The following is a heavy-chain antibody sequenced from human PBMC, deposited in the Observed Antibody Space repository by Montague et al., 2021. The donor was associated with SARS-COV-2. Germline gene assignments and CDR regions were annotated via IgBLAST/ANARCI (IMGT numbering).Heavy chain of an antibody. CDR3: GRVILSATSTPFDC. V-gene: IGHV4-39*07. Sequence: SETLSLTCTVSGGSISSSSYYWGWIRQPPGKGLEWIGSIYYSGSTYYNPSHKSRVTISVDTSKNQFSLKLRSVTAADTAVYFCGRVILSATSTPFDCWGPGTLVTVSS. D-gene: IGHD2-15*01. CDR1: GGSISSSSYY. J-gene: IGHJ4*02. CDR2: IYYSGST.